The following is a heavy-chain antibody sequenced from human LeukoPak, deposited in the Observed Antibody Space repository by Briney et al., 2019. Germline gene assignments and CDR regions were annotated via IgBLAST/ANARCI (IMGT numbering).Heavy chain of an antibody. Sequence: SEALSLTCAVYGGSFSGYYWSWIRQPPGKGLEWIGEINHSGSTNYNPSLKSRVTISVDTSKNQFSLKLSSVTAADTAVYYCARGVWYCSGGSCYKYYYYYMDVWGKGTTVTVSS. D-gene: IGHD2-15*01. CDR2: INHSGST. J-gene: IGHJ6*03. CDR3: ARGVWYCSGGSCYKYYYYYMDV. CDR1: GGSFSGYY. V-gene: IGHV4-34*01.